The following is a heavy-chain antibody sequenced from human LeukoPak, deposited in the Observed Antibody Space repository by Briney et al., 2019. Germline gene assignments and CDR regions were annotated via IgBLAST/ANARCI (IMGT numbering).Heavy chain of an antibody. J-gene: IGHJ4*02. D-gene: IGHD3-10*01. CDR2: IYYSGST. CDR1: GGSISIINYY. V-gene: IGHV4-39*01. CDR3: ARRGSGIEFDY. Sequence: SETLSLTCNVSGGSISIINYYWSWIRQHPGKGLEWIAYIYYSGSTSYNPSLKSRVTISVDTSKNQFSLRLSSVTAADTAVYYCARRGSGIEFDYWGQGTLVTVSS.